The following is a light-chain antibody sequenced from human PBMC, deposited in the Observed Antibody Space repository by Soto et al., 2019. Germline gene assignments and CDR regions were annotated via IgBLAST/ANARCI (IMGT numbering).Light chain of an antibody. V-gene: IGLV2-14*01. J-gene: IGLJ1*01. CDR3: SSFTSRFTFV. CDR1: SSDIGAYNY. CDR2: EVT. Sequence: QSALTQPASVSGSLGQSITISCTGTSSDIGAYNYVSWYQQHPGKAPKLMISEVTNRPSGVSDRFSGSKSGNTASLTISGLQAEDEADYYCSSFTSRFTFVFGTGTKVTVL.